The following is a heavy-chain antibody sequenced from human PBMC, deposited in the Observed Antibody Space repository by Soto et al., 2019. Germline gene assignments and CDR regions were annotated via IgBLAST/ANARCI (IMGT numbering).Heavy chain of an antibody. CDR1: GYTLTSYG. CDR3: ARGHLAVVPVASWFYYMDV. CDR2: INACNGNT. D-gene: IGHD2-2*01. Sequence: ASVKVSCKASGYTLTSYGISWVRQAPGQGLEWMGWINACNGNTRFSQNLQGRVTITRDTSARTVYMELSSLRSEDTAVYYCARGHLAVVPVASWFYYMDVWGKGTTVTVSS. J-gene: IGHJ6*03. V-gene: IGHV1-18*01.